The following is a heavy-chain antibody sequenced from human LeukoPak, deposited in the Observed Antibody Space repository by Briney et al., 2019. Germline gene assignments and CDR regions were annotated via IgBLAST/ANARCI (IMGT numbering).Heavy chain of an antibody. CDR1: GYTFTSYG. Sequence: EASVKVSCKASGYTFTSYGISWVRQAPGQGLEWMGWISAYNGNTNYAQKLQGRVTMTTDTSTSTAYMELRSLGSDDTAVYYCAREEWELHNSRHFDYWGQGTLVTVSS. CDR2: ISAYNGNT. CDR3: AREEWELHNSRHFDY. D-gene: IGHD1-26*01. J-gene: IGHJ4*02. V-gene: IGHV1-18*01.